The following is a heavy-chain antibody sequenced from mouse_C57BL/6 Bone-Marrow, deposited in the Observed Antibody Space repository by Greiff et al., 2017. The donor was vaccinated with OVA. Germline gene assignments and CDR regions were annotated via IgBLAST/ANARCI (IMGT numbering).Heavy chain of an antibody. Sequence: VKLMESGAELVRPGTSVKVSCKASGYAFTNYLIEWVKQRPGQGLEWIGVINPGSGGTNYNEKFKGKATLTADKSSSTAYMQLSSLTSEDSAVYFCARYGYDGPNAMDYWGQGTSVTVSS. CDR3: ARYGYDGPNAMDY. CDR2: INPGSGGT. CDR1: GYAFTNYL. J-gene: IGHJ4*01. D-gene: IGHD2-2*01. V-gene: IGHV1-54*01.